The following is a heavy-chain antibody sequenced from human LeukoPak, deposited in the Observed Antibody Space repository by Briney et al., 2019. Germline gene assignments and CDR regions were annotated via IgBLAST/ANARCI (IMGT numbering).Heavy chain of an antibody. V-gene: IGHV5-51*01. CDR3: ARHGACSGGSCRFDY. D-gene: IGHD2-15*01. CDR1: GYTFTSYW. CDR2: IYPGDSDT. J-gene: IGHJ4*02. Sequence: GESLKISCKGSGYTFTSYWIGWVRQMPGKGLEWMGIIYPGDSDTRYSPSFQGQVTISADKSISTAYLQWSSLKASDTATYYCARHGACSGGSCRFDYWGQGRLVTVSS.